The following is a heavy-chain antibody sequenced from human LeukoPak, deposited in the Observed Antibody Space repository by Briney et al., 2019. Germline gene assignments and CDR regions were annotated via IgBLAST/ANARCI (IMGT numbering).Heavy chain of an antibody. CDR3: ARVGVDYSGNIIKYFFDY. J-gene: IGHJ4*02. Sequence: SETLSLTCTVPVGSISTYQWSWIRQPPGKGLEWIGNIYYSGSANYNPSLQSRVVISVDTSKNQFSLNLSPVLAADTAVYYCARVGVDYSGNIIKYFFDYWGQGTLVTVSS. CDR1: VGSISTYQ. V-gene: IGHV4-59*01. CDR2: IYYSGSA. D-gene: IGHD4-23*01.